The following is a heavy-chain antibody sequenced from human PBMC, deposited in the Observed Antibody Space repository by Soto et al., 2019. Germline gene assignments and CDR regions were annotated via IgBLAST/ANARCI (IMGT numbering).Heavy chain of an antibody. CDR1: GFTFSGHW. V-gene: IGHV3-7*01. J-gene: IGHJ6*03. CDR2: IKQDGSET. Sequence: EVHLVESGGGLVQPGGSLRLSCAASGFTFSGHWMSWVRQAPGKGLEWVAHIKQDGSETFYVGSVKGRFTISRDNAKNSLDLQMNRLRYEDTAVYYGAIERAFCSGTNCRRGSIYYYCMGVWCNGTTVTVSS. D-gene: IGHD2-2*01. CDR3: AIERAFCSGTNCRRGSIYYYCMGV.